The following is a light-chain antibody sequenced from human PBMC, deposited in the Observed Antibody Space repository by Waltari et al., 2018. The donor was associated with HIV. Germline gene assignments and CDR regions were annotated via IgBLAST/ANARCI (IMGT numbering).Light chain of an antibody. J-gene: IGLJ2*01. CDR3: QSYDTSLSGVV. CDR1: SSNIGAGYD. CDR2: ANT. Sequence: QSVLTQPPSVSGVPGQRVTISCTGSSSNIGAGYDVHWYQKLPGTAPKLLILANTQRPSGVPDRFSGSKSGTSASLAITGLQTDDEADYYCQSYDTSLSGVVFGAGTKVTVL. V-gene: IGLV1-40*01.